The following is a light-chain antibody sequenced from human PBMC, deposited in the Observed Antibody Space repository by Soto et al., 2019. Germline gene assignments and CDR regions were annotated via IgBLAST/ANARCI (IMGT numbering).Light chain of an antibody. V-gene: IGLV2-14*01. J-gene: IGLJ2*01. CDR1: SSDVGGYNY. Sequence: QSALTQPASVSGSPGQSITISCTGTSSDVGGYNYVSWYQQHPGKAPKLMIYDVSNRPSGVSNRFSGSKSGNTASLTISGLQAEDEADYSCSSYTSRSRVFGGGTKLTVL. CDR2: DVS. CDR3: SSYTSRSRV.